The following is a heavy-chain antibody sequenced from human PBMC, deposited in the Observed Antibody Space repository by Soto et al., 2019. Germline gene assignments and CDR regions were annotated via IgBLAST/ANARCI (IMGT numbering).Heavy chain of an antibody. J-gene: IGHJ6*02. Sequence: PSETLSLTCTVSGGSISSSSDCWGWIRQPPGKGLEWIGSICYSGSSHYNPSLKSRVTVSVDTSKNQFSLKLSSVTAADTAVDYCASLVLQLDVWGQGTTVTVSS. V-gene: IGHV4-39*01. CDR1: GGSISSSSDC. D-gene: IGHD4-4*01. CDR2: ICYSGSS. CDR3: ASLVLQLDV.